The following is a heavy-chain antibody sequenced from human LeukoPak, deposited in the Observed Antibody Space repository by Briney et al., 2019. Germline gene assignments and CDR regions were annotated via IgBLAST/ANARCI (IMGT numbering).Heavy chain of an antibody. CDR2: INAGNGNT. J-gene: IGHJ4*02. CDR3: ARGGFDYYGTGRAFDV. V-gene: IGHV1-3*01. Sequence: ASVKVSCKASGYTFTRYAMHWVRQAPGQRLEWMGWINAGNGNTKYSQKFQGRVTITRDTSASTAYMELRNLRSDDTAVYYCARGGFDYYGTGRAFDVWGQGTLVTVSS. CDR1: GYTFTRYA. D-gene: IGHD3-10*01.